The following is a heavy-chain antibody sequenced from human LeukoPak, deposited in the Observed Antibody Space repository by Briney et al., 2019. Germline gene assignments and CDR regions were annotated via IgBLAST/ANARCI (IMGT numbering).Heavy chain of an antibody. CDR3: ARAMRSGYDY. CDR1: GFTFSTYG. Sequence: HPGGSLRLSCAASGFTFSTYGMNWVRQAPGKRLEWVSYISSSSDSIYYADSVKGRFTISRDNAENSLYLQMNSLRDEDTAVYYCARAMRSGYDYWGQGTLVTVSS. CDR2: ISSSSDSI. V-gene: IGHV3-48*02. D-gene: IGHD5-12*01. J-gene: IGHJ4*02.